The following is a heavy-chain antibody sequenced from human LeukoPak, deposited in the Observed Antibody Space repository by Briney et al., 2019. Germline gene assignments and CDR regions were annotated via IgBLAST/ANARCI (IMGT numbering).Heavy chain of an antibody. CDR2: IYSGGST. Sequence: PGGSLRLSCAASGFTFSDYYMSWIRQAPGKGLEWVSVIYSGGSTYYADSVKGRFTISRHNSKNTLYLQMNSLRAEDTAVYYCARGDTPDAFDIWGQGTMVTVSS. CDR3: ARGDTPDAFDI. CDR1: GFTFSDYY. V-gene: IGHV3-53*04. J-gene: IGHJ3*02. D-gene: IGHD2-15*01.